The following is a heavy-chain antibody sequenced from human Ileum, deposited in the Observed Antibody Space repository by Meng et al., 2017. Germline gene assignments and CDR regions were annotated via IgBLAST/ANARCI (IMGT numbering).Heavy chain of an antibody. V-gene: IGHV4-59*01. Sequence: SETLSLTCTVSGDSISNFYWSWIRQPPGKGLEWIGYIHYSGSPYYNPSLKSRASMSVDSSKTQFSLKLRSVTAADTAVYYCARAGVLNSFDIWGQGTMVTVSS. CDR2: IHYSGSP. CDR1: GDSISNFY. J-gene: IGHJ3*02. D-gene: IGHD2-8*01. CDR3: ARAGVLNSFDI.